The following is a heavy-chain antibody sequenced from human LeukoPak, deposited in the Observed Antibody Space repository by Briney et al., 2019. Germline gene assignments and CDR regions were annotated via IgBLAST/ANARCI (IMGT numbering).Heavy chain of an antibody. CDR1: GYTFTGYY. Sequence: ASVKVSCKASGYTFTGYYMHWVRQAPGQGLEWMGWINPNSGGTNYAQKFQGRVTMTRDTSISTAYMELSRLRSDDTAVYYCARARAALRSALNRPHAFDIWGQGTMVTVSS. D-gene: IGHD4-17*01. J-gene: IGHJ3*02. CDR3: ARARAALRSALNRPHAFDI. CDR2: INPNSGGT. V-gene: IGHV1-2*02.